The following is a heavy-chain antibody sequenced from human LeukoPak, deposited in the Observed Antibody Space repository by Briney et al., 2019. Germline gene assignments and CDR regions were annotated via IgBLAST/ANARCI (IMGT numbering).Heavy chain of an antibody. CDR1: GFNFSNYA. CDR2: ISYDGSTK. D-gene: IGHD2-2*01. CDR3: TRGGDIAVVPAATYYYYGMDV. V-gene: IGHV3-30-3*01. J-gene: IGHJ6*02. Sequence: GVSLRLSCAASGFNFSNYAMHWVRQAPGKGLEWVAVISYDGSTKYYADAVKGRFTISRDNSKNKLYLQMHSLRAEDTAICYCTRGGDIAVVPAATYYYYGMDVWGQGTTVTVSS.